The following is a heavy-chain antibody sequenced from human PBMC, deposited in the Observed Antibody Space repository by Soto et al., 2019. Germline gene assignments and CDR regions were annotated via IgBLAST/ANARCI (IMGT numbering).Heavy chain of an antibody. J-gene: IGHJ5*02. D-gene: IGHD2-2*01. CDR1: GLTLSGYW. CDR2: INSDGSSS. CDR3: VRDLIFPNKGDYQGCFDP. V-gene: IGHV3-74*01. Sequence: PGGSLRLSCAASGLTLSGYWMHWVRQVPGKGLVWVARINSDGSSSVYADSVKGRFTISRDNAKNTVYLQMNSLRVEDTAVYYFVRDLIFPNKGDYQGCFDPWGQGTLVTVSS.